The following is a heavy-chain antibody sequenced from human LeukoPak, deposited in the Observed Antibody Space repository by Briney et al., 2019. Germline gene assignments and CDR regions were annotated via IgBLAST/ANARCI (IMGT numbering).Heavy chain of an antibody. J-gene: IGHJ4*02. Sequence: SETLSLTCTVSGYSISNGYYWGCIRQPPGKGLEWVGSIYHRGSTYYNPSLRSRVTISLDRSKKKFSLQLTSVTAADTAVYYCARRYFGSGRLRQFEYWGQGALVTVSS. CDR1: GYSISNGYY. D-gene: IGHD3-10*01. CDR2: IYHRGST. CDR3: ARRYFGSGRLRQFEY. V-gene: IGHV4-38-2*02.